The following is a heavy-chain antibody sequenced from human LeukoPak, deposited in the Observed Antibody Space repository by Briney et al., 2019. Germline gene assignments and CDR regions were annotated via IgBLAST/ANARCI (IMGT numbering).Heavy chain of an antibody. D-gene: IGHD1-26*01. CDR3: ARGAMGILGASTLTY. V-gene: IGHV5-10-1*01. J-gene: IGHJ4*02. CDR2: IDPSDSYT. CDR1: GYSFTTYW. Sequence: KSGESLKISCKGSGYSFTTYWISWVRQMPGKGLEWMGTIDPSDSYTNYSPSFQGHVTISADKSISTAYLQWNSLKASDTAMYYCARGAMGILGASTLTYWGQGTLVTVPS.